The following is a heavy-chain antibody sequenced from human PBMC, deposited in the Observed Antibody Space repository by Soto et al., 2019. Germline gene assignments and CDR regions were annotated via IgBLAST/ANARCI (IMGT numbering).Heavy chain of an antibody. CDR1: GHTFTSYG. CDR2: ISAYNGNT. J-gene: IGHJ6*03. CDR3: ARDVADIVVVPAATYYYYYMDV. Sequence: ASVKVSCKASGHTFTSYGISWVRQAPGQGLEWMGWISAYNGNTNYAQKLQGRVTMTTDTSTSTAYMELRSLRSDDTAVYYCARDVADIVVVPAATYYYYYMDVWGKGTTVTVSS. D-gene: IGHD2-2*01. V-gene: IGHV1-18*01.